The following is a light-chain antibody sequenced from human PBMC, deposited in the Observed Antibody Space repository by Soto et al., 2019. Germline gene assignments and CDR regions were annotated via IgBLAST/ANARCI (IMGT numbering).Light chain of an antibody. J-gene: IGLJ1*01. Sequence: QSVLTQPPSASGTPGQRVTISCSGSSSNIGSNTVHWYQQLPGTAPKLLIYTNNQRPSGVPDRFSGSKSGTSASLAISGLQSEDEADYYCAAWDGSLKEYVFGTGTKLTVL. CDR2: TNN. V-gene: IGLV1-44*01. CDR1: SSNIGSNT. CDR3: AAWDGSLKEYV.